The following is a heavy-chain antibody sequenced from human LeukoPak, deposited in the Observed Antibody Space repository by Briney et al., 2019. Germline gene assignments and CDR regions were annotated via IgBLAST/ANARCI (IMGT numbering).Heavy chain of an antibody. V-gene: IGHV3-7*01. CDR2: IKQDGSET. CDR1: GFTFSSYW. D-gene: IGHD3-22*01. Sequence: PGGSLRLSCAASGFTFSSYWMSWVRQAPGKGQERVANIKQDGSETYYVDSVKGRFTISRDNAKNSLYLQMNSLRAEDTAVYYCARGGSRYYYDSSGYWFDYWGQGTLVTVSS. CDR3: ARGGSRYYYDSSGYWFDY. J-gene: IGHJ4*02.